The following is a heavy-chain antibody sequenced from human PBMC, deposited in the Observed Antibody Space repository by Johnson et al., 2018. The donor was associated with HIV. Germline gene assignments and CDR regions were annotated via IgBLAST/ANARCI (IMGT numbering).Heavy chain of an antibody. Sequence: QVQLVESGGGVVQPGRSLRLSCAASRFTFSSYAMHWVRQAPGKGLEWVALISNDGGNKYYADSVKGRFTISRDNSKNTLYLQMNSLRAEDTAVYYCARDGGGRDAFDIWGQGTMVTVSS. J-gene: IGHJ3*02. CDR2: ISNDGGNK. CDR1: RFTFSSYA. V-gene: IGHV3-30*14. D-gene: IGHD3-16*01. CDR3: ARDGGGRDAFDI.